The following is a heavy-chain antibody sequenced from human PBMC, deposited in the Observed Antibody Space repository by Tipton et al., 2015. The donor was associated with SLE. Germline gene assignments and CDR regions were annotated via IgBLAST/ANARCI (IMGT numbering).Heavy chain of an antibody. CDR3: AKGSQWLAL. CDR1: GFTFSTYA. CDR2: ISASGGNT. V-gene: IGHV3-23*01. J-gene: IGHJ4*02. Sequence: SLRLSCAASGFTFSTYAMSWVRQAPGKGLEWVSAISASGGNTYYADSVKGRFTISRDNSKNTLYLQMSSLRAEDTAVYYCAKGSQWLALWGQGTLVTVSS. D-gene: IGHD6-19*01.